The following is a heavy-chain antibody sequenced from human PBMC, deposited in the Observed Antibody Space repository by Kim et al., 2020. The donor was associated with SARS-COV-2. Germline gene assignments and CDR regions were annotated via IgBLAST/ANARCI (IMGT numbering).Heavy chain of an antibody. Sequence: GGSLRLSCAASGFTFSDYYMSWIRQAPGKGLEWVSYISSSSSYTNYADSVKGRFTISRDNAKNSLYLQMNSLRAEDTAVYYCARVRVAVAGSSFDYWGQGTLVTVSS. J-gene: IGHJ4*02. CDR3: ARVRVAVAGSSFDY. D-gene: IGHD6-19*01. V-gene: IGHV3-11*05. CDR1: GFTFSDYY. CDR2: ISSSSSYT.